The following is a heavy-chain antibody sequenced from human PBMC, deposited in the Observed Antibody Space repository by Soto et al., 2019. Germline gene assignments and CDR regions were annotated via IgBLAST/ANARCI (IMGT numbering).Heavy chain of an antibody. CDR1: GASISTYY. V-gene: IGHV4-59*01. Sequence: QVQLQESGPGLVKPSETLSLTCTVSGASISTYYWSWIRQVPGKGLEWIGYIYDSGSTNYNPSLKSRFPLSVDTSKTQFSLKLSSVTAADTAVYYCARETQKGGWFDPWGQGTLVTVSS. D-gene: IGHD3-16*01. CDR3: ARETQKGGWFDP. CDR2: IYDSGST. J-gene: IGHJ5*02.